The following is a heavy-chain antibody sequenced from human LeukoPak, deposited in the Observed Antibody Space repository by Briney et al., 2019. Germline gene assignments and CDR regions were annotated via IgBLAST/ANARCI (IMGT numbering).Heavy chain of an antibody. CDR1: GGSINSGGYY. CDR2: IYTSGTT. D-gene: IGHD3-10*01. CDR3: AGNCYGSGSYYSEDRY. Sequence: SETLSLTCTVSGGSINSGGYYWNWIRQPAGKGLEWIGRIYTSGTTNYNSSLEGRVTMSIDTSNNQFSLKLSSVTAADTAVYYCAGNCYGSGSYYSEDRYWGQGTLVTVSS. J-gene: IGHJ4*02. V-gene: IGHV4-61*02.